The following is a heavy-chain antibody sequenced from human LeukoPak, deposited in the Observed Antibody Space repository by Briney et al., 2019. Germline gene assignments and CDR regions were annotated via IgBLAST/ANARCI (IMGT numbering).Heavy chain of an antibody. CDR1: GGFISSYY. J-gene: IGHJ4*02. V-gene: IGHV4-59*08. Sequence: SETLSLTCTVSGGFISSYYWTWIRQPPGKGLEWIGYIYSSETTNYNPSLKSRVTISTDTSKNQFSLRLISVTAADTAVYYCARAVDYYNGRWDYWGQGHLVTVSS. CDR3: ARAVDYYNGRWDY. D-gene: IGHD3-10*01. CDR2: IYSSETT.